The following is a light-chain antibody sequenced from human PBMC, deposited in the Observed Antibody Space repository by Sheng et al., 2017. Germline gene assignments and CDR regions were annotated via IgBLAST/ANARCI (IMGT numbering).Light chain of an antibody. J-gene: IGLJ1*01. CDR1: SSDVGVYNY. Sequence: QSALTQPASVSGSPGQSITISCTGTSSDVGVYNYVSWYQQHPGKAPKLMIFEVSNRPSGVSNRFSGSKSGNTASLTISGLQAEDEADYYCTSYTSNSTLVFGTGSKVTVL. CDR3: TSYTSNSTLV. CDR2: EVS. V-gene: IGLV2-14*01.